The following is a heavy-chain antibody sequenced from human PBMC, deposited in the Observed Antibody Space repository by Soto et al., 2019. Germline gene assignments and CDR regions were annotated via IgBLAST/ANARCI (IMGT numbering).Heavy chain of an antibody. Sequence: GGSLRLSCAASGFTFDDYAMHWVRQAPGKGLEWVSGISWNSGSIGYADSVKGRFTISRDNAKNSLYLQMNSLRAEDTALYYCAKGRGDYDYNWFDPWGQGTLVTVSS. D-gene: IGHD4-17*01. CDR1: GFTFDDYA. CDR3: AKGRGDYDYNWFDP. CDR2: ISWNSGSI. J-gene: IGHJ5*02. V-gene: IGHV3-9*01.